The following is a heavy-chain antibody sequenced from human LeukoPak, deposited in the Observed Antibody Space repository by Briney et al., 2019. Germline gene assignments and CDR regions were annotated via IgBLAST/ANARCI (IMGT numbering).Heavy chain of an antibody. D-gene: IGHD5-18*01. CDR2: INPNSGGT. CDR3: AREGRVDSAVALFDY. Sequence: ASVKVSCKASGYTFTGYYMHWVRQAPGQGLEWMGWINPNSGGTNYAQKFQGRVTMTRDTSISTAYMELRRPRSDDTAVYYCAREGRVDSAVALFDYWGQGTLVTVSS. V-gene: IGHV1-2*02. J-gene: IGHJ4*02. CDR1: GYTFTGYY.